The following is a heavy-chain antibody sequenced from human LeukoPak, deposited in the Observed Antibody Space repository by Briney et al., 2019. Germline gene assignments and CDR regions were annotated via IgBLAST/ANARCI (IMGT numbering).Heavy chain of an antibody. CDR2: IWYDGSNK. V-gene: IGHV3-33*01. CDR1: GFTFNSYA. D-gene: IGHD1-26*01. J-gene: IGHJ6*03. Sequence: PGGSLRLSCAASGFTFNSYAMHWVRQAPRRGLVWVALIWYDGSNKYYADSVEGRFTVSRDNSKNTLYLQMNSLRAEDTAVYYCARARGWEPNHYYYYMDVWGKGTTVTVSS. CDR3: ARARGWEPNHYYYYMDV.